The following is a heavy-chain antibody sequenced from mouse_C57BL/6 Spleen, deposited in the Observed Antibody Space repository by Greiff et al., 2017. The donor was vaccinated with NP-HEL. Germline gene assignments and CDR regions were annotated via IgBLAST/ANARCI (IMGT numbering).Heavy chain of an antibody. CDR2: INPSSGYT. CDR1: GYTFTSYW. Sequence: VKLMESGAELAKPGASVKLSCKASGYTFTSYWMHWVKQRPGQGLEWIGYINPSSGYTKYNQKFKDKATLTADKSSSTAYMQLSSLTYEDSAVYYCATNWEGDYAAMDYWGQGTSVTVSS. J-gene: IGHJ4*01. V-gene: IGHV1-7*01. D-gene: IGHD4-1*02. CDR3: ATNWEGDYAAMDY.